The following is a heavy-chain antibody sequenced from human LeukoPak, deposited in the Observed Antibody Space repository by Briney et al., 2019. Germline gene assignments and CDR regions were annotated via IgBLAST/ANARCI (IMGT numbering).Heavy chain of an antibody. V-gene: IGHV3-30*04. CDR3: SRNPEMEYWFDP. Sequence: GALRLSCAASGFTFSAHSVHWVRQAPGKGLEWVAFISYDGKIKYYADSVKGRFTISRDNSKNTLFLQMNSLRTGDTAMYYCSRNPEMEYWFDPWGQGTLVTVSS. CDR1: GFTFSAHS. D-gene: IGHD3-3*01. J-gene: IGHJ5*02. CDR2: ISYDGKIK.